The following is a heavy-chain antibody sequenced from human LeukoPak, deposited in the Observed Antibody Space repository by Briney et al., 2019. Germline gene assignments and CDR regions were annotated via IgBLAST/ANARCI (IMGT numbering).Heavy chain of an antibody. CDR1: GLTFDDYG. Sequence: PTGGSLRLSCAASGLTFDDYGMSGGRPAPGKGLEWGSGINWNGGSTGYADSVKGRFTISRDKAMNSLYLQMSSPASEATTLYYFARHDRDYVWGSYRNWGQGTLVTVSS. D-gene: IGHD3-16*02. CDR2: INWNGGST. J-gene: IGHJ4*02. V-gene: IGHV3-20*04. CDR3: ARHDRDYVWGSYRN.